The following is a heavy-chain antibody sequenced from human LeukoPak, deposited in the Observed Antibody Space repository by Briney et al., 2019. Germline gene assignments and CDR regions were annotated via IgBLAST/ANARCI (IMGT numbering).Heavy chain of an antibody. CDR3: VRYTDSSYPD. CDR2: ISSDGGGT. V-gene: IGHV3-64D*06. Sequence: GGSLRLSCSASGFIFTPYAMHWVRQAPGKGLEYVSAISSDGGGTYYTDSVKDRFTISRDNSKSTLYLQMSSLRPEDTAVYYCVRYTDSSYPDWGQGTLVTASS. J-gene: IGHJ4*02. D-gene: IGHD1-14*01. CDR1: GFIFTPYA.